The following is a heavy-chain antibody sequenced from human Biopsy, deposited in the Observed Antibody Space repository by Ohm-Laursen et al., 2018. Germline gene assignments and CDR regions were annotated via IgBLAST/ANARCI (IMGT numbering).Heavy chain of an antibody. CDR3: ARQEFATSPLDY. CDR1: GASIISGGHF. Sequence: SDTLSLTWTVSGASIISGGHFWNWIRQHPGKGLEWIGYIYYSGSTYYNPSLKSRVTISADRFKNQFSLKLTSVTAADTAMYYCARQEFATSPLDYWGQGSLVTVSS. CDR2: IYYSGST. V-gene: IGHV4-39*01. D-gene: IGHD3-10*01. J-gene: IGHJ4*02.